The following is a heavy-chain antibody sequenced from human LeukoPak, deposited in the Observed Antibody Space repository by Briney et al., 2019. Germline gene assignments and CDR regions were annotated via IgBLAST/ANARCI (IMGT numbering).Heavy chain of an antibody. CDR2: IYSGGST. Sequence: GGSLRLSCIASGFTVSSNYMTWVRQAPGKGLEWVSIIYSGGSTYYADSVKGRFTISRDNSKNTLYLQMNSLRAEDTAVYYCAKDNNRNLDYWGQGTLVTVSS. V-gene: IGHV3-66*01. J-gene: IGHJ4*02. D-gene: IGHD1-14*01. CDR1: GFTVSSNY. CDR3: AKDNNRNLDY.